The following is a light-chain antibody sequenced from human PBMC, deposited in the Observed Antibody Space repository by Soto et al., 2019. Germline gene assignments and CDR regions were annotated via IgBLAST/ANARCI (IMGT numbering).Light chain of an antibody. CDR1: QDISTS. CDR3: QHLRTYPFS. J-gene: IGKJ2*03. V-gene: IGKV1-9*01. Sequence: DIQLTQSPSFLSASVGDRVTVSCRASQDISTSLAWFQQKAGKVPQLLVYPASTLQDGVPSRFSGSGSGTYFTLTINNLKAEDFATYYFQHLRTYPFSFGQGTKLDIK. CDR2: PAS.